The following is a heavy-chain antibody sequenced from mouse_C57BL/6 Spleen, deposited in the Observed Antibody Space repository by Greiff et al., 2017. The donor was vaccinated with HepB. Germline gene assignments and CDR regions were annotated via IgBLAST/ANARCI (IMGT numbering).Heavy chain of an antibody. CDR2: IYPGSGST. CDR1: GYTFTSYW. Sequence: QVQLQQPGAELVKPGASVKMSCKASGYTFTSYWITWVKQRPGQGLEWIGDIYPGSGSTNYNEKFKSKATLTVDTSSSTAYMQLSSLTSEDSAVYYCARPPHYYGSPYWYFDVWGTGTTVTVSS. J-gene: IGHJ1*03. D-gene: IGHD1-1*01. V-gene: IGHV1-55*01. CDR3: ARPPHYYGSPYWYFDV.